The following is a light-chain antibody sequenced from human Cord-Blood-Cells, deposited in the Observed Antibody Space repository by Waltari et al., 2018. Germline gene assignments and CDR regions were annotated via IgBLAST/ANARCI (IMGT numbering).Light chain of an antibody. CDR1: QSISSW. CDR2: KAS. V-gene: IGKV1-5*03. CDR3: QQYNSQYT. J-gene: IGKJ2*01. Sequence: DIQMTQSPSTLSASVGDRVTNTCRASQSISSWLAWYQQKPGKAPKLLIYKASSLESGVPSRFSGSGSGTEFTLTISSLQPDDFATYYCQQYNSQYTFGQGTKLEIK.